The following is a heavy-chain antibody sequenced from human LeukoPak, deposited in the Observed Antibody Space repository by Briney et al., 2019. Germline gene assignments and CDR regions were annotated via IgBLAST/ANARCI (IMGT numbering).Heavy chain of an antibody. J-gene: IGHJ6*03. V-gene: IGHV4-38-2*02. Sequence: SETLSLTCTVSGYSINSGYYWVWIRQPPGKGLEWIGSIYRSGSTDYNPSLKSRVTISVDTSKNQFSLKVSSVTAADTAVYYCARGDCSGSICYSPMDVWGTGTTVTVSS. CDR3: ARGDCSGSICYSPMDV. CDR1: GYSINSGYY. CDR2: IYRSGST. D-gene: IGHD2-21*01.